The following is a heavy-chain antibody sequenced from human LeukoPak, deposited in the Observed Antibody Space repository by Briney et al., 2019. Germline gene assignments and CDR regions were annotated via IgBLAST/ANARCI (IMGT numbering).Heavy chain of an antibody. V-gene: IGHV3-30*18. Sequence: GGSLRLSCAASGFIFSSYGMHWVRQAPGKGLEWVAYISYDGSNKNCADSVKDRFTISRDNSKNTLYLQMNSLGAEDTAVYYCAKKMPGSAVPVADWGQGTLVTVSS. J-gene: IGHJ4*02. CDR3: AKKMPGSAVPVAD. CDR1: GFIFSSYG. CDR2: ISYDGSNK. D-gene: IGHD2-2*01.